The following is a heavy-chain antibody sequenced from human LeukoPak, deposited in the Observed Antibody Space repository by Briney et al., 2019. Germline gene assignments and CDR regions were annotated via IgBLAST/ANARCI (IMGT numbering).Heavy chain of an antibody. CDR3: AKGSMVRGVPINWFDP. CDR1: GFTLSSYA. CDR2: ISGSGGST. D-gene: IGHD3-10*01. Sequence: PGGSLRLSCAASGFTLSSYAMSWVRQAPGKGLEWVSAISGSGGSTYYADSVKGRFTISRDNSKNTLYLQMNSLRAEDTAVYYCAKGSMVRGVPINWFDPWGQGTLVTVSS. V-gene: IGHV3-23*01. J-gene: IGHJ5*02.